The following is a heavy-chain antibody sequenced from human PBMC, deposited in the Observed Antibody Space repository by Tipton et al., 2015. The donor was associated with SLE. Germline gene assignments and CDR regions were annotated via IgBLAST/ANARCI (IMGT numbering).Heavy chain of an antibody. CDR3: ARDDSWAYCGGDCGGYFDL. D-gene: IGHD2-21*01. CDR1: GGSFSGYY. J-gene: IGHJ2*01. V-gene: IGHV4-34*01. Sequence: TLSLTCAVYGGSFSGYYWSWIRQPPGKGLEWIGEINHSGSTNYNPSLKSRVTISVDTSKNQFSLKLSSVTAADTAVYYCARDDSWAYCGGDCGGYFDLWGRGTLVTVSS. CDR2: INHSGST.